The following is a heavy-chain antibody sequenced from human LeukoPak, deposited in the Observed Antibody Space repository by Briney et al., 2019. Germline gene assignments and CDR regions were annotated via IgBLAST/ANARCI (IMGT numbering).Heavy chain of an antibody. CDR3: ASGRGRASDYYYGMDV. J-gene: IGHJ6*02. CDR2: IYSGGDT. V-gene: IGHV3-53*01. CDR1: GFTVSSNY. D-gene: IGHD3-10*01. Sequence: GGSLRLSCAVSGFTVSSNYMSWVRQAPGKGLEWVSVIYSGGDTYYADSVKGRFTISRDNSKNTLYLQMNSLRAEDTAGYYCASGRGRASDYYYGMDVWGQGTTVTVSS.